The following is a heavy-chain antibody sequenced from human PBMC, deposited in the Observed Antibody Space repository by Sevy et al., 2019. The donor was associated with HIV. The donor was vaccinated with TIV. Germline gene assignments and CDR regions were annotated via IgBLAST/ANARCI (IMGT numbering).Heavy chain of an antibody. CDR1: GYTFTNHG. D-gene: IGHD3-22*01. CDR2: INPHNGNT. J-gene: IGHJ4*02. CDR3: AREGTLVTMII. V-gene: IGHV1-18*01. Sequence: ASVKVSCKASGYTFTNHGISWVRQAPGQGLEWMGWINPHNGNTNYAQKLQGRVTMTTDTSTNTAYMEVRSLRSDDTAVYYCAREGTLVTMIIWGQGTLVTVSS.